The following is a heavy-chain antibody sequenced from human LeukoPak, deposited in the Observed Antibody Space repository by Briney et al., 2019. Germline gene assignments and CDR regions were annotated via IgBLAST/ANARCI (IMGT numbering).Heavy chain of an antibody. J-gene: IGHJ1*01. CDR1: GGSFSGYY. CDR3: ANFWSSIAAAGLPRIGYFQH. CDR2: INHSGST. V-gene: IGHV4-34*01. D-gene: IGHD6-13*01. Sequence: SETLSLTCAVYGGSFSGYYWSWIRQLPGKGLEWIGEINHSGSTNYNPSLKSRVTISVDTSKNQFSLKLSSVTAADTAVYYCANFWSSIAAAGLPRIGYFQHWGQGTLVTVSS.